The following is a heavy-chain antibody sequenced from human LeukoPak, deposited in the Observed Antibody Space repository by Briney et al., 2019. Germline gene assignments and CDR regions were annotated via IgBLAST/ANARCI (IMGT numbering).Heavy chain of an antibody. Sequence: GASVKVSCKASGYTFTSYDINWVRQATGQGLEWMGWMNPDSGDTVYAQKFQGRLTMTRDTSITTAYMELSSLTSGDTAVYYCARGRSPPAAAESLFDPWGQGTLVTVSS. D-gene: IGHD6-13*01. J-gene: IGHJ5*02. CDR1: GYTFTSYD. CDR2: MNPDSGDT. CDR3: ARGRSPPAAAESLFDP. V-gene: IGHV1-8*01.